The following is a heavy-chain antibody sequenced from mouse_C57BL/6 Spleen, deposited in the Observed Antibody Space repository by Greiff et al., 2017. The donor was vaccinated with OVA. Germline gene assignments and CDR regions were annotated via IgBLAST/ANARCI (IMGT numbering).Heavy chain of an antibody. V-gene: IGHV5-9*01. D-gene: IGHD4-1*01. CDR2: ISGGGGNT. CDR1: GFTFSSYT. J-gene: IGHJ2*01. Sequence: DVQLVESGGGLVKPGGSLKLSCAASGFTFSSYTMSWVRQTPEKRLEWVATISGGGGNTYYPDSVKGRFTISRDNAKNTLYLQMSSLRSEDTALYYCATGYYFDYWGQGTTLTVSS. CDR3: ATGYYFDY.